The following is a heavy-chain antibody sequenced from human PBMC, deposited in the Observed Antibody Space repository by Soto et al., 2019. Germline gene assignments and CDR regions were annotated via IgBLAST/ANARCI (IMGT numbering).Heavy chain of an antibody. CDR2: IYYSGST. J-gene: IGHJ6*02. V-gene: IGHV4-31*03. CDR3: ARETRGMVRGVESYYYYGMDV. CDR1: GGSISSSSYY. Sequence: SETLSLTCTVSGGSISSSSYYWGWIRQHPGKGLEWIGYIYYSGSTYYNPSLKSRVTISVDTSKNQFSLKLSSVTAADTAVYYCARETRGMVRGVESYYYYGMDVWGQGTTVTVSS. D-gene: IGHD3-10*01.